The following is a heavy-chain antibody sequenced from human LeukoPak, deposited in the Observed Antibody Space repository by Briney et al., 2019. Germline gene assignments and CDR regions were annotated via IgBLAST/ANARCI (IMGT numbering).Heavy chain of an antibody. CDR1: GGSFSGYY. CDR3: ARGGCSSTSCYYYYYYYMDV. D-gene: IGHD2-2*01. V-gene: IGHV4-34*01. CDR2: INHSGST. Sequence: PSETLSLTCAVYGGSFSGYYWSWIRQPPGKGLEWIGEINHSGSTNYNPSLKSRVTISVDTSKNQFSLKLSSVTAADTAVYYCARGGCSSTSCYYYYYYYMDVWGKGTTVTVSS. J-gene: IGHJ6*03.